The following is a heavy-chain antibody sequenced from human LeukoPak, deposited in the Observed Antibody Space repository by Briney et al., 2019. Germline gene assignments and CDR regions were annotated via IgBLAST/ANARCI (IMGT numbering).Heavy chain of an antibody. Sequence: SVKVSCKASGGTFSSYAISGVRQAPGQGLEWMGGIIPIFGTANYAQKFQGRVTITADESTSTAYMELSSLRSEDTAVYYCARDLSTEIVVVPAAPRAFDIWGQGTMVTVSS. J-gene: IGHJ3*02. V-gene: IGHV1-69*13. D-gene: IGHD2-2*01. CDR1: GGTFSSYA. CDR3: ARDLSTEIVVVPAAPRAFDI. CDR2: IIPIFGTA.